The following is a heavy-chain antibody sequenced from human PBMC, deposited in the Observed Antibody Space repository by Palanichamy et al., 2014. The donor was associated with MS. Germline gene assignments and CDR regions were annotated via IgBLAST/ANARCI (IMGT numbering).Heavy chain of an antibody. CDR2: IYSDGST. CDR3: ARDEGRDGFLGY. D-gene: IGHD5-24*01. V-gene: IGHV3-53*01. Sequence: EVQLVESGGDLIQPGGSLRLSSAASGLTVSTNYMSWVRQAPGKGLEWVSIIYSDGSTYYADSVQGRFTISRDNFRNMVYLQMNSLRAEDTAMYYCARDEGRDGFLGYWGRGTLVTVSS. J-gene: IGHJ4*02. CDR1: GLTVSTNY.